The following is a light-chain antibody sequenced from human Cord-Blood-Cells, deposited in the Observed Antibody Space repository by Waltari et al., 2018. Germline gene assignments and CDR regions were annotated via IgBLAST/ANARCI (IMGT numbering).Light chain of an antibody. J-gene: IGLJ3*02. CDR2: GNS. CDR1: SSNIGAGSD. CDR3: QSYDSSLSGSV. V-gene: IGLV1-40*01. Sequence: QAVLPQPPSVSLAPGQRGTIACPGSSSNIGAGSDLLWYQQLPGTAPKLLIYGNSNRPSGVPDRFSGSKSGTSASLAITGLQAEDEADYYCQSYDSSLSGSVCGGGTKLTVL.